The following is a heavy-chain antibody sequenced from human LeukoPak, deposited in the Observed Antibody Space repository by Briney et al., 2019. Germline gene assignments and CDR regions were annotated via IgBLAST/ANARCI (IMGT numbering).Heavy chain of an antibody. V-gene: IGHV4-59*08. CDR2: VFYSGTT. D-gene: IGHD2-2*01. CDR1: GGSISSYY. CDR3: ARAGSYRLLFNY. J-gene: IGHJ4*02. Sequence: SETLSLTCTVSGGSISSYYWSWIRQPPGKGLEWIGYVFYSGTTNYNPSLKSRVTISVDTSKNQFSLKLSSVTAADTAVYYCARAGSYRLLFNYWGQGTLVTVSS.